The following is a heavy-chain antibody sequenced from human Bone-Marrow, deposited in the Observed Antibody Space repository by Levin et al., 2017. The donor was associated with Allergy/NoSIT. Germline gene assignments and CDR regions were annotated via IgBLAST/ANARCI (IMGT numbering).Heavy chain of an antibody. CDR1: GFTFKSHW. CDR2: IKKDGTET. CDR3: ARETNYDELTGRSSYGMDV. Sequence: GGSLRLSCEASGFTFKSHWMSWVRQAPGKGLEWVASIKKDGTETYYVDSVKGRLTLSRDNAKNLLSLEMNNLRADDTGVYYCARETNYDELTGRSSYGMDVWGQGTTVIVSS. V-gene: IGHV3-7*01. J-gene: IGHJ6*02. D-gene: IGHD3-9*01.